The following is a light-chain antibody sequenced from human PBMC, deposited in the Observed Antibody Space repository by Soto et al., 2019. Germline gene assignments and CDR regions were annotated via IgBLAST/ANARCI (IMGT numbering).Light chain of an antibody. CDR3: QQYGSSPWT. Sequence: EIVLTQSPATLSLSPGDRATLSCGASQSVSSSYLAWFQQKPGLAPRRLIYGALSRATGIPDRFSVSGSGTDFTLTISRLEPEDFAMYYCQQYGSSPWTFGQGTKVEIK. CDR1: QSVSSSY. CDR2: GAL. J-gene: IGKJ1*01. V-gene: IGKV3D-20*01.